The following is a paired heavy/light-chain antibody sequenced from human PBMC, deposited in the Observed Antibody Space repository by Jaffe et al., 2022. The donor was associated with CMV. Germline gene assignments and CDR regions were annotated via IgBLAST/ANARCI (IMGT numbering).Heavy chain of an antibody. J-gene: IGHJ6*02. CDR3: AKAQTPASMVRGLRNPFGMDV. CDR1: GFTFSTYA. D-gene: IGHD3-10*01. Sequence: QVQLVESGGGVVQPGRSLRLSCVASGFTFSTYAMHWVRQAPGKGLEWVAVISYDGSNKYYADSVKGRFSISRDNSRNTLYLQMSSLRAEDTAVYYCAKAQTPASMVRGLRNPFGMDVWGQGTTVTVSS. CDR2: ISYDGSNK. V-gene: IGHV3-30*18.
Light chain of an antibody. CDR3: QAWDSSTAV. V-gene: IGLV3-1*01. J-gene: IGLJ2*01. CDR2: QNY. Sequence: SSELTQPPSVSVSPGQTASITCSGDKLGDKYTCWYQQKPGQSPVLVIYQNYKRPSGIPERFSGSNSGNTATLTISGTQAVDEADYYCQAWDSSTAVFGGGTKLTVL. CDR1: KLGDKY.